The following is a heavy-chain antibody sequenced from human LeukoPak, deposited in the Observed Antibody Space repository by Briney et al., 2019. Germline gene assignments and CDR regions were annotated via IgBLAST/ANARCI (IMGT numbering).Heavy chain of an antibody. J-gene: IGHJ6*03. CDR1: GGSISNYY. Sequence: SETLSLTCTVSGGSISNYYWGWIRQPPGKGLEWIGSTYYSGSTYYNPSLKSRVTISVDTSKNQCSLNLSSVTAADTAVYYCARHAPPSFRYYYMDVWGKGSTVTVSS. V-gene: IGHV4-39*01. CDR3: ARHAPPSFRYYYMDV. CDR2: TYYSGST.